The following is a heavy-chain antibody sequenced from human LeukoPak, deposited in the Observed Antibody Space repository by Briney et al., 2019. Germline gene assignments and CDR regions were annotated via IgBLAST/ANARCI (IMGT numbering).Heavy chain of an antibody. CDR1: GFSFTSYW. Sequence: PGGSLRLSCAASGFSFTSYWMMWVRQAPGKGLEWVANIKQDGSEKYYVDFVKGRFSISRDNAKKSVYLQVNSLRDEDTAVYYCARYPMDVWGQGTTVTVSS. CDR3: ARYPMDV. J-gene: IGHJ6*02. CDR2: IKQDGSEK. V-gene: IGHV3-7*01.